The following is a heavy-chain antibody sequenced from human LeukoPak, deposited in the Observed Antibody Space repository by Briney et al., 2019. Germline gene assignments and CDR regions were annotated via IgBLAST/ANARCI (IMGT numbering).Heavy chain of an antibody. Sequence: GGSLRLSCAASGFTFSSYAMHWVRQAPGKGLEWVAVISYDGSNKYYADSVKGRFTISRDNSKNTLYLQMNSLRAEDTAVYYCAREARYCSSTSCSPYFDYWGQGTLVTVSS. V-gene: IGHV3-30-3*01. CDR3: AREARYCSSTSCSPYFDY. CDR2: ISYDGSNK. J-gene: IGHJ4*02. D-gene: IGHD2-2*01. CDR1: GFTFSSYA.